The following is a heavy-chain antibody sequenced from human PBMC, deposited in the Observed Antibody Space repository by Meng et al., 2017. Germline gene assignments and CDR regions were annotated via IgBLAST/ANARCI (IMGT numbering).Heavy chain of an antibody. J-gene: IGHJ6*02. CDR1: GGSVSSGSYY. CDR3: ASQLAYYYYGMDV. D-gene: IGHD2-2*01. V-gene: IGHV4-61*01. CDR2: IYYSGST. Sequence: SETLSLTCTVSGGSVSSGSYYWSWIRQPPGKGLEWIGYIYYSGSTNYNPSLKSRVTISVDTSKNQFSLKLSSVTAADTAVYYCASQLAYYYYGMDVWGQGTTVT.